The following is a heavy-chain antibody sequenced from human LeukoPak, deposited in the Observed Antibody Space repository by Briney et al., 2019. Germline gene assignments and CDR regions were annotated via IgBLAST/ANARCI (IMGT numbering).Heavy chain of an antibody. CDR1: GFTFSSYA. CDR2: INDNGRST. Sequence: GGSLRLSCAVSGFTFSSYAMSWVRQAPGKGLEWVSAINDNGRSTYYADSVKGRFTISRDNSKNTLYLQTNSLRAEDTAVYYCAKVGSRWEFDYWGQGTLVTVSS. CDR3: AKVGSRWEFDY. D-gene: IGHD5-24*01. V-gene: IGHV3-23*01. J-gene: IGHJ4*02.